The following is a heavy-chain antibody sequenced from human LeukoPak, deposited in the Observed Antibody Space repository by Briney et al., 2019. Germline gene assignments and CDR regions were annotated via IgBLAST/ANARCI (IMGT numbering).Heavy chain of an antibody. CDR2: ISYDGSNK. Sequence: GGSLRLSCAASGFTFSSYGMHWFRQAPGKGLEWVAVISYDGSNKYYADSVKGRFTISRDNSKNTLYLQMNSLRAEDTAVYYCAKTGQCGGDCYSRFYFDYWGQGTLVTVSS. V-gene: IGHV3-30*18. D-gene: IGHD2-21*02. CDR1: GFTFSSYG. CDR3: AKTGQCGGDCYSRFYFDY. J-gene: IGHJ4*02.